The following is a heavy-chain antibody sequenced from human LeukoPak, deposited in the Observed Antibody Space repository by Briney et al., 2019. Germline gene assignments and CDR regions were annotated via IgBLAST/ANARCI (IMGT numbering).Heavy chain of an antibody. CDR1: GFTFSSYS. V-gene: IGHV3-7*01. D-gene: IGHD1-20*01. Sequence: GGPLRLSCAASGFTFSSYSMNWVRQAPGKGLEWVANIKQDGSEKYYVDSVKGRFTISRDNAKNSLYLQMNSLRAEDTAVYYCARDGINWDAFDIWGQGTMVTVSS. CDR2: IKQDGSEK. CDR3: ARDGINWDAFDI. J-gene: IGHJ3*02.